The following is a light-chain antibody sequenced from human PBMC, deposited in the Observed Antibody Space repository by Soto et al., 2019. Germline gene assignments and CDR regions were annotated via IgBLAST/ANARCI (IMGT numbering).Light chain of an antibody. J-gene: IGKJ4*01. CDR3: QQCSSWPLT. V-gene: IGKV3-11*01. CDR2: DAS. Sequence: EIVLTQSPATLSLSPGERATLSCRASQSVRAYLAWYQQKPGQAPRLLIYDASNRATGIPARFSGSGSETDFTLTISGLEPEDFAVYYCQQCSSWPLTLGGGTKVDIK. CDR1: QSVRAY.